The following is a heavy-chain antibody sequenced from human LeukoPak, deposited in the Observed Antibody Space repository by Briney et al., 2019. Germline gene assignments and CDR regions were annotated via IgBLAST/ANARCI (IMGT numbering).Heavy chain of an antibody. D-gene: IGHD2-15*01. V-gene: IGHV3-30*02. CDR2: IRYDGSNK. CDR1: GFTFSTYG. Sequence: GGSLRLSCAASGFTFSTYGMHWVRQAPGKGLEWVAFIRYDGSNKYYADSVKGRFTISRDNSKNTLYLQMNSLRAEDTAVYYCAKDRLRYCSGGSCYYMDVWGKGTTVTVSS. J-gene: IGHJ6*03. CDR3: AKDRLRYCSGGSCYYMDV.